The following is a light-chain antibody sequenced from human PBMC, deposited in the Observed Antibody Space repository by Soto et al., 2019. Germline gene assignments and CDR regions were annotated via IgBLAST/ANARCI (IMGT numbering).Light chain of an antibody. J-gene: IGLJ3*02. CDR2: DVS. CDR1: SNDVGAYNY. CDR3: CSYAGTYTHWV. V-gene: IGLV2-11*01. Sequence: QSALTQPRSVSGSPGQSVTISCTGTSNDVGAYNYVSWYQHHPGKAPKLMSYDVSKRPSGVPDRFSGSKSGNTASLTISGLQAEDEADYYCCSYAGTYTHWVFGGGTKVTVL.